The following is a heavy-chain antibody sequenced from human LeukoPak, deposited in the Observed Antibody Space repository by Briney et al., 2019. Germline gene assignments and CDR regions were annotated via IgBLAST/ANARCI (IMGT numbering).Heavy chain of an antibody. J-gene: IGHJ4*02. CDR1: GYTFTGYY. Sequence: GASVKVSCKASGYTFTGYYIHWVRQAPGQGLEWMGWINPTSGGTKYSQKFEGRVTMTRDTSVSTAYMELSRLRSDDTALYYCVRETGYCSGGRCYFIYWGQGTLVTVSS. V-gene: IGHV1-2*02. CDR2: INPTSGGT. D-gene: IGHD2-15*01. CDR3: VRETGYCSGGRCYFIY.